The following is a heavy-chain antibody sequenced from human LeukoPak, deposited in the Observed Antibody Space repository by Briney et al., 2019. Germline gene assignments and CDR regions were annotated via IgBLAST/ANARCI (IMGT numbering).Heavy chain of an antibody. D-gene: IGHD3-3*01. CDR2: IKSKTDGGTT. V-gene: IGHV3-15*01. Sequence: GGSLRLSCAASGFTFSNAWMSWVRQAPGKGLEWVGRIKSKTDGGTTDYAAPVKGRFTISRDDSENTLYLQMNSLKTEDTAVYYCTTDTADDFWSGYSQYYFDYWGQGTLVTVSS. CDR1: GFTFSNAW. J-gene: IGHJ4*02. CDR3: TTDTADDFWSGYSQYYFDY.